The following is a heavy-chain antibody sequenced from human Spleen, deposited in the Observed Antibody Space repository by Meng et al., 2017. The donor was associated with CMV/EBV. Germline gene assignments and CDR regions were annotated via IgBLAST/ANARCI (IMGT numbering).Heavy chain of an antibody. D-gene: IGHD1-7*01. V-gene: IGHV3-23*01. CDR1: GFTFSSYA. CDR3: ARASLSGTTWDYYYGMDV. CDR2: ISGSGGST. Sequence: ETLSLTCAASGFTFSSYAMSWVRQAPGKGLEWVSAISGSGGSTYYADSVKGRFTISRGNSKNTLYLQMNSLRAEDTAVYYCARASLSGTTWDYYYGMDVWGQGTTVTVSS. J-gene: IGHJ6*02.